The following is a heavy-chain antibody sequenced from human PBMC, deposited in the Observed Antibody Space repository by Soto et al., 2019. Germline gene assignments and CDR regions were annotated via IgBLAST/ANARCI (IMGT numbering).Heavy chain of an antibody. V-gene: IGHV4-31*03. CDR1: GGSISSGGYY. CDR2: IYYSGST. J-gene: IGHJ6*02. CDR3: ARGPRGSYYYYGMDV. Sequence: SETLSLTCTVSGGSISSGGYYWSWIRQHPGKGLEWIGYIYYSGSTYYNPSLKSRVTISADTSKNQFSLKLSSVTAADTAVYYCARGPRGSYYYYGMDVWGQGTTVTVSS.